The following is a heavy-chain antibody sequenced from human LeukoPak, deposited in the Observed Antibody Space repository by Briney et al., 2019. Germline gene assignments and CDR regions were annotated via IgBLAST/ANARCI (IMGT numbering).Heavy chain of an antibody. CDR2: ISPSGGST. D-gene: IGHD3-9*01. J-gene: IGHJ4*02. CDR1: GGTFSSYA. Sequence: ASVKVSCKVSGGTFSSYAISWVRQAPGQGPEWMGVISPSGGSTTYAQKFQGRVTLTRDMSTSTDYLELSSLRSEDTAVYYCATAGGHYDILTGRWGQGTLVTVSS. V-gene: IGHV1-46*01. CDR3: ATAGGHYDILTGR.